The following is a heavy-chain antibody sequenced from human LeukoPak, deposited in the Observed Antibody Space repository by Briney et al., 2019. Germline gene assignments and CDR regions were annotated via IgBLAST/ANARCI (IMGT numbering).Heavy chain of an antibody. D-gene: IGHD2-8*01. V-gene: IGHV4-39*01. Sequence: SETLSLTCTVSGGSISSGSYYWGWIRQPPGKGLEWIGSIYYSGSTYYNPSLKSRVTISVDTSKNQFSLKLSSVTAADTAVYYCARHQDIVLMVYATNQPFDYWGQGTLVTVSS. CDR1: GGSISSGSYY. CDR2: IYYSGST. CDR3: ARHQDIVLMVYATNQPFDY. J-gene: IGHJ4*02.